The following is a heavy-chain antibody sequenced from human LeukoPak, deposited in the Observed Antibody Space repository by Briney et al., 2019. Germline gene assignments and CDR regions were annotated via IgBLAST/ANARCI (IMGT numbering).Heavy chain of an antibody. J-gene: IGHJ4*02. D-gene: IGHD5-24*01. CDR2: IKQDGSKK. CDR1: GFPFSSYW. V-gene: IGHV3-7*04. Sequence: GGSLRLSCVASGFPFSSYWMTWVRQAPGKGLEWVANIKQDGSKKSYVDSVKGRFTISRDNAKNSLYLQMNSLRAEDTAIYYCTRVGYIDEGIDYWGQGTLVTISS. CDR3: TRVGYIDEGIDY.